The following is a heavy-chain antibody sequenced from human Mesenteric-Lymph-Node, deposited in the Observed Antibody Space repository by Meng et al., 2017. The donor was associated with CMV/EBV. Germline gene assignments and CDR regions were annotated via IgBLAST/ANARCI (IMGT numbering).Heavy chain of an antibody. CDR3: AKDVPISPYYYDSSGQAGDF. CDR1: GFTFSSYA. V-gene: IGHV3-30-3*01. D-gene: IGHD3-22*01. Sequence: GESLKISCAASGFTFSSYAMHWVRQAPGKGLEWVAVISYDGSNKYYADSVKGRFTISRDNSRNMLFLQMNSLRAEDTAVYYCAKDVPISPYYYDSSGQAGDFWGQGTLVTVSS. CDR2: ISYDGSNK. J-gene: IGHJ4*02.